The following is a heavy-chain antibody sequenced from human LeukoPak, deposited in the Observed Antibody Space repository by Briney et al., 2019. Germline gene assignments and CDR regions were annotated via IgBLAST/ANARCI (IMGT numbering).Heavy chain of an antibody. D-gene: IGHD5-12*01. CDR2: INAGNGNT. V-gene: IGHV1-3*01. CDR3: ARGPATMGRFDY. J-gene: IGHJ4*02. CDR1: GYTFTSYA. Sequence: ASVKVSCKASGYTFTSYAMHWVRQAPGQRLEWMGWINAGNGNTKYSQKFQGRVTITRDTSASTAYMELSSLRSEDTAVYYCARGPATMGRFDYWGQGTLVTVSS.